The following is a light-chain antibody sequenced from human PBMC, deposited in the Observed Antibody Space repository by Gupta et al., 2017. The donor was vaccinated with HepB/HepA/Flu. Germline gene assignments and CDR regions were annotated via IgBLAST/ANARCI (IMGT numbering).Light chain of an antibody. J-gene: IGKJ2*02. Sequence: DIQMTQSPSSLSASVGDRVTITCRASQDISNYLAWYQQKPGKVPKLLIYAASTLQSGVPSRFSGSESGTDFTLTISSLQPEDVATYYCQKYNSAPSTFGPWTKLEIK. CDR3: QKYNSAPST. CDR2: AAS. V-gene: IGKV1-27*01. CDR1: QDISNY.